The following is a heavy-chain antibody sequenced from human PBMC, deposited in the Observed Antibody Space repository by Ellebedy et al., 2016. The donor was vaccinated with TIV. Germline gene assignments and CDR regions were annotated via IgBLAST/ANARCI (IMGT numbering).Heavy chain of an antibody. V-gene: IGHV3-30-3*01. CDR2: ISYDGSNK. CDR1: GFTFSSYA. Sequence: GGSLRLXCAASGFTFSSYAMHWVRQAPGKGLEWVAVISYDGSNKYYADSVKGRFTISRDNSKNTLYLQMNSLRAEDTAVYYCARGGFWSGSPYGMDVWGQGTTVTVSS. J-gene: IGHJ6*02. D-gene: IGHD3-3*01. CDR3: ARGGFWSGSPYGMDV.